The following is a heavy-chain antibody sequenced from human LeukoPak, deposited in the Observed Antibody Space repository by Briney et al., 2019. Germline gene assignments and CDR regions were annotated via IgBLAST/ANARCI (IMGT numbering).Heavy chain of an antibody. D-gene: IGHD5-12*01. V-gene: IGHV3-43*02. J-gene: IGHJ4*02. CDR1: GFTFDDYA. CDR3: AKDRYSGYDLGLADY. Sequence: GGSLRLSCAASGFTFDDYAMQWVRQAPGKGLEWVSLISGDGGSTYYADSVKGRFAISRDNSKNSLYLQMNSLRTEDTALYYCAKDRYSGYDLGLADYWGQGTLVTVS. CDR2: ISGDGGST.